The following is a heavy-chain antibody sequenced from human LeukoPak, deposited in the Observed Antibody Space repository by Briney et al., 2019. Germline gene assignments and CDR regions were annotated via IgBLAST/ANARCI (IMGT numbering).Heavy chain of an antibody. D-gene: IGHD3-22*01. Sequence: SETLSLTCTVSGGSISSSSYYWAWIRQPPGKGLEWIGSIYYSGSTYYNPSLKSRVTISVDTSKNQFSLKLSSVTAADTAVDYCARLYYDSRRASDYWGQGTLVTVSS. CDR2: IYYSGST. J-gene: IGHJ4*02. CDR1: GGSISSSSYY. V-gene: IGHV4-39*01. CDR3: ARLYYDSRRASDY.